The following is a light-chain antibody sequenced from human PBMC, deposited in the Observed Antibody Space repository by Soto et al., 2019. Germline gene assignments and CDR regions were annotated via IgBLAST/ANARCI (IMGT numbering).Light chain of an antibody. CDR2: GAS. CDR3: QQYASSPRT. J-gene: IGKJ1*01. CDR1: QAVSTNY. V-gene: IGKV3-20*01. Sequence: EIVLAQSPGTLSLSPGESATLSCRASQAVSTNYLAWYQQKPGQAPRLLIYGASKRATGIPDRFSGSGSGTDFTLTISRLESEDFAVYCCQQYASSPRTFGQLTKADIK.